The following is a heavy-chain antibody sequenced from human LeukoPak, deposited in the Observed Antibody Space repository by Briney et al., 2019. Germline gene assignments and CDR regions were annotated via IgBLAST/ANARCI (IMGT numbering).Heavy chain of an antibody. CDR1: GFTVSSYG. V-gene: IGHV3-7*01. D-gene: IGHD3-9*01. Sequence: GGSLRLSCAASGFTVSSYGMSWVRQAPGKGLEWVANIKQDGSEKYYVDSVKGRFTISRDNAKNSLYLQMNSLRAEDTAVYYCARGYYDILTGYYRSFYGMDVWGQGTTVTVSS. CDR3: ARGYYDILTGYYRSFYGMDV. CDR2: IKQDGSEK. J-gene: IGHJ6*02.